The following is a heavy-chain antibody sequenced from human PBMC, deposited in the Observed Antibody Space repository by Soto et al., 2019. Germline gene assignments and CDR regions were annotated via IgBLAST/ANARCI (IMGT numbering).Heavy chain of an antibody. J-gene: IGHJ6*04. Sequence: GESLKISCMGSGYSFTSYWISWVRQMPGKGLEWMGRIDPSDSYTNYSPSFQGHVTISADKSISTAYLQWSSLKASDTAMYYCERSRYSSSWYRGDYYYGMAVWGKGTTVTVSS. D-gene: IGHD6-13*01. V-gene: IGHV5-10-1*01. CDR2: IDPSDSYT. CDR1: GYSFTSYW. CDR3: ERSRYSSSWYRGDYYYGMAV.